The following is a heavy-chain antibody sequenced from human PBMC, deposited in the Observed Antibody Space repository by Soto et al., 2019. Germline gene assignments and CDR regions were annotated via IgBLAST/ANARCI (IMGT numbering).Heavy chain of an antibody. CDR2: IYYSGST. CDR3: ARVGGDCSGGSCYDDYYYYYMDV. CDR1: GGSISHYY. D-gene: IGHD2-15*01. V-gene: IGHV4-59*01. J-gene: IGHJ6*03. Sequence: SETLSLTCTVSGGSISHYYWSWIRQPPGKGLEWIGYIYYSGSTNYNPSLKSRVTISLDTSKNQFSLKLSSVTAADTAVYYCARVGGDCSGGSCYDDYYYYYMDVWGKGTTVTVSS.